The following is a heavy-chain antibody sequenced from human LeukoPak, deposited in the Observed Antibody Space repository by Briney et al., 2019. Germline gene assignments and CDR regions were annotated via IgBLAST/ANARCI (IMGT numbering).Heavy chain of an antibody. CDR1: GGSISSYY. J-gene: IGHJ4*02. V-gene: IGHV4-59*01. CDR2: IYYSGST. Sequence: SETLSLTCTVSGGSISSYYWSWIRQPPGKGLEWIGYIYYSGSTNYNPSLKSRVTISVDTSKNQFSLKLSSVTAADTAVYYCASTSYHDFWSGYQPKYYFDYWGQGTLVTVSS. D-gene: IGHD3-3*01. CDR3: ASTSYHDFWSGYQPKYYFDY.